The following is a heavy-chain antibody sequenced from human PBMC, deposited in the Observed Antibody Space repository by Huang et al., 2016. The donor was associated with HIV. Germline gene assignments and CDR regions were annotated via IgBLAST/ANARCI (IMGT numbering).Heavy chain of an antibody. D-gene: IGHD1-1*01. J-gene: IGHJ4*02. Sequence: QVRLQGSGPGLVKPSQTLSLTCTVSGDSISSGNYYWSWIRQPAGKGLDWIGHIYTSGTTNYNHTLKIRVAISLDTSRNQFSLKLTPVTATDTAVYYCARGGTYNTRGWYFDYWGQGTLVTVSS. CDR2: IYTSGTT. V-gene: IGHV4-61*09. CDR3: ARGGTYNTRGWYFDY. CDR1: GDSISSGNYY.